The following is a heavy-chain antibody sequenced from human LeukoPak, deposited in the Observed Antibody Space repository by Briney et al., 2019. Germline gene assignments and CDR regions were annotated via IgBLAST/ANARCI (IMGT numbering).Heavy chain of an antibody. CDR3: ARDPHWVAALKYFHY. V-gene: IGHV3-48*01. CDR2: ISSSSSTI. CDR1: GFTFSSYS. J-gene: IGHJ4*02. D-gene: IGHD3-16*01. Sequence: QAGGSLRLSCAASGFTFSSYSMNWVRQAPGKGLEWVSYISSSSSTIYYADSVKGRFTISRDNAKNSLYLQMNSLRAEDTAVYYCARDPHWVAALKYFHYWGQGTLVTVSS.